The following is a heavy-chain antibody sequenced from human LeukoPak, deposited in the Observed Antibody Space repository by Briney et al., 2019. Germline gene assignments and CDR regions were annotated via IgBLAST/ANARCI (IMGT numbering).Heavy chain of an antibody. J-gene: IGHJ4*02. Sequence: GGSLRLSCAASRFTFNSYAMSWVRQAPGKGLEWVAVIWYDGSNKYYADSVKGRFTISRDNSKNTLYLEMSSLRAEDTAVYYCTSFEYWGQGTLVTVSS. CDR2: IWYDGSNK. CDR3: TSFEY. V-gene: IGHV3-33*08. CDR1: RFTFNSYA.